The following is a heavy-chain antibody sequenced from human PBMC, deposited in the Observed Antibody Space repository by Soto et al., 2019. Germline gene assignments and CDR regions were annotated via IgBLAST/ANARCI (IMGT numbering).Heavy chain of an antibody. D-gene: IGHD1-26*01. CDR3: AKEGSRDWYFDL. CDR1: GFTFSSYG. J-gene: IGHJ2*01. CDR2: ISYDGSNK. V-gene: IGHV3-30*18. Sequence: QVQLVESGGGVVQPGRSLRLSCAASGFTFSSYGMHWVRQAPGKGLEWVAVISYDGSNKYYADSVKGRFTISRDNSKNTLYLQMNSLRAEDTAAYYCAKEGSRDWYFDLWGRGTLVTVSS.